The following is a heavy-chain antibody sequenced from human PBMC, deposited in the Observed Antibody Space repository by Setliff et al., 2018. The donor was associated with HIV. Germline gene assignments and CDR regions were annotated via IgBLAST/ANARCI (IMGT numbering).Heavy chain of an antibody. CDR3: ARDQATGYEKVWFSWIDP. J-gene: IGHJ5*02. V-gene: IGHV1-46*01. CDR2: INPSGGST. CDR1: GYTFTSYY. D-gene: IGHD5-12*01. Sequence: ASVKVSCKASGYTFTSYYMHWVRQAPGQGLEWMGIINPSGGSTSYAQKFQGRVTMTRDTSTSTAYMELSSLRFEDTATYYCARDQATGYEKVWFSWIDPWGQGTLVTVSS.